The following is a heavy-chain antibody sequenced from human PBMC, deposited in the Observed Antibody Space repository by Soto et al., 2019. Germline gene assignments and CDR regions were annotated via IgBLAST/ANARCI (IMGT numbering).Heavy chain of an antibody. D-gene: IGHD5-18*01. CDR3: ARAVDAAMDPLDY. Sequence: QPGGSLRLSCAASGFDFRKYAMHWVRQSPGKGPEWVAITSDDGDIQYYADSVKGRFTISRDNSKNTLYLQMTTLRSEDAAAYFCARAVDAAMDPLDYWGQGTLVTVSS. V-gene: IGHV3-30-3*01. CDR2: TSDDGDIQ. CDR1: GFDFRKYA. J-gene: IGHJ4*02.